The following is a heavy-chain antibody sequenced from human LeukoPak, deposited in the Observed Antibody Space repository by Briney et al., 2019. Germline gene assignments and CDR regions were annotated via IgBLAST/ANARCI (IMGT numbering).Heavy chain of an antibody. J-gene: IGHJ6*02. V-gene: IGHV3-23*01. Sequence: PGGSLRLSCAASGFSFSSYAMSWVRQAPGKGLEWVSAISGSGGTTDYAGSVKGRFTISRDNSKNTLYLQMNSLRAEDTAVYYCAKDHGENYYYGMDVWGQGTTVTVSS. CDR2: ISGSGGTT. D-gene: IGHD4-17*01. CDR1: GFSFSSYA. CDR3: AKDHGENYYYGMDV.